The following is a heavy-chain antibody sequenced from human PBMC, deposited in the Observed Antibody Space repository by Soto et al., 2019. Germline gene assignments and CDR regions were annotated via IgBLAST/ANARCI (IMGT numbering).Heavy chain of an antibody. D-gene: IGHD3-10*01. J-gene: IGHJ4*02. CDR1: GFTFSSYA. CDR2: ISYDGSNK. V-gene: IGHV3-30-3*01. CDR3: ARDPMGRYYGSGSYYFDY. Sequence: QVQLVESGGGVVQPGRSLRLSCAASGFTFSSYAMHWVRQAPGKGLEGVAVISYDGSNKYYADSVKGRFTISRDNSKNSLYLQMSSLRAEDTAVYYCARDPMGRYYGSGSYYFDYWGQGTLVTVSS.